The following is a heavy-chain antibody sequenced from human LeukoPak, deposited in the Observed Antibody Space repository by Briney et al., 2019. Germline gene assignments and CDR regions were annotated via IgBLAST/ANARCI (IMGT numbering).Heavy chain of an antibody. CDR1: GYTFTGYY. V-gene: IGHV1-2*04. CDR3: ARSITPQDAFDI. D-gene: IGHD1-14*01. J-gene: IGHJ3*02. Sequence: ASVKVSCKASGYTFTGYYMHWVRQAPGQGLEWMGWINPNSGGTNYAQKFRGWVTMTRDTSISTAYMELSRLRSDDTAVYYCARSITPQDAFDIWGQGSMVTVSS. CDR2: INPNSGGT.